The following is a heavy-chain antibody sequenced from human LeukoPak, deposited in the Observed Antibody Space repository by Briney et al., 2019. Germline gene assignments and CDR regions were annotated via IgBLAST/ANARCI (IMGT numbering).Heavy chain of an antibody. CDR1: GFTFDDYA. J-gene: IGHJ4*02. D-gene: IGHD3-3*01. V-gene: IGHV3-9*01. CDR3: ARDGRYDFWSGSSSYFDC. CDR2: ISWNSGSI. Sequence: PGGSLRLSCAASGFTFDDYAMHWVRQAPGKGLEWVSGISWNSGSIGYADSVKGRFTISRDNAKNSLYLQMNSLRAEDTALYYCARDGRYDFWSGSSSYFDCWGQGTLVTVSS.